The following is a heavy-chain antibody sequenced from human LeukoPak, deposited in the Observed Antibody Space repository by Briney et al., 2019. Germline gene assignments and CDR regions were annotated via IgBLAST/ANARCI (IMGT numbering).Heavy chain of an antibody. Sequence: GGSLRLSCAASGFTFSSYAMSWVRQAPGKGLEWVSVIYSGGSTYYADSVKGRFTISRDNSKNTLYLQMNSLRAEDTAVYYCARDYYDSSFDIWGQGTMVTVSS. CDR2: IYSGGST. D-gene: IGHD3-22*01. V-gene: IGHV3-53*01. CDR3: ARDYYDSSFDI. CDR1: GFTFSSYA. J-gene: IGHJ3*02.